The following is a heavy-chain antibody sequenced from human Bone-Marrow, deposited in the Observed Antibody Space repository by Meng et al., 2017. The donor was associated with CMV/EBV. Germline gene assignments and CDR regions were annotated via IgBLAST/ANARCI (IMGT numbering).Heavy chain of an antibody. Sequence: ISSSSYYWGWIRQPPGKGLEWIGSIYYSGRTYYNPSLKSRVTISVDTSKNQFSLKLSSVTAADTAVYYCARDRAGNLRFLEWLFGFDPWGQGTLVTVSS. CDR1: ISSSSYY. CDR2: IYYSGRT. J-gene: IGHJ5*02. V-gene: IGHV4-39*07. D-gene: IGHD3-3*01. CDR3: ARDRAGNLRFLEWLFGFDP.